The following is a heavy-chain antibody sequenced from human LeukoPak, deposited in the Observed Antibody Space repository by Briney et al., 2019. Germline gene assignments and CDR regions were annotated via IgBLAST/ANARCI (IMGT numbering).Heavy chain of an antibody. CDR3: AKDRRGFDDFWTGYDY. J-gene: IGHJ4*02. D-gene: IGHD3/OR15-3a*01. CDR1: GFPFSTYG. V-gene: IGHV3-23*01. Sequence: PGGSLRLSCAASGFPFSTYGMGWVRQAPGKGLEWVSSISKSDSYTYYGDSVKGRFTISRDNSKNTLYLQMNSLRVEDTAVYFCAKDRRGFDDFWTGYDYWGQGTLVTVSS. CDR2: ISKSDSYT.